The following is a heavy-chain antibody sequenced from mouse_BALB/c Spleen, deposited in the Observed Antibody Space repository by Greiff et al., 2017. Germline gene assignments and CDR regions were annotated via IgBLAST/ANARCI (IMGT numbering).Heavy chain of an antibody. Sequence: VQLQQSGAELVRPGTSVKVSCKASGYAFTNYLIEWVKQRPGQGLEWIGVINPGSGGTNYNEKFKGKATLTADKSSSTAYMQLSSLTSDDSAVYFCARGEYGNYVWYFDVWGAGTTVTVSS. CDR3: ARGEYGNYVWYFDV. J-gene: IGHJ1*01. CDR1: GYAFTNYL. CDR2: INPGSGGT. D-gene: IGHD2-10*02. V-gene: IGHV1-54*01.